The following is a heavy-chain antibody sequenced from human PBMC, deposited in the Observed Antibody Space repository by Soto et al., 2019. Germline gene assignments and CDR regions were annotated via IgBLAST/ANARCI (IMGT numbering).Heavy chain of an antibody. CDR3: VMVDNYVTPTPQDV. Sequence: QVQLVQSGDEVKKPGASVKVSCKASGYIFVNYGIAWVRQAPGKGLEWMGWISPYTGNTHSATKVQGRLTMTTDTXXSTAYMDLGSLTSDDTAVYYCVMVDNYVTPTPQDVWGQGTTVTVSS. CDR1: GYIFVNYG. J-gene: IGHJ6*02. V-gene: IGHV1-18*01. D-gene: IGHD3-16*01. CDR2: ISPYTGNT.